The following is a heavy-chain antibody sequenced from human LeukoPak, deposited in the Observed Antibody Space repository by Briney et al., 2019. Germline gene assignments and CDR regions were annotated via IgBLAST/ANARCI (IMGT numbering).Heavy chain of an antibody. CDR3: ARAPVVRGVIITYYYYYYMDV. V-gene: IGHV1-8*01. D-gene: IGHD3-10*01. CDR1: GYTITSYD. Sequence: GASVKVSCKASGYTITSYDINWVRQATGQGLEWMGWMNPNSGNTGYAQKFQGRVTMTRNTSIRTAYMELSSLRSEDTAVYYCARAPVVRGVIITYYYYYYMDVWGKGTTVTISS. CDR2: MNPNSGNT. J-gene: IGHJ6*03.